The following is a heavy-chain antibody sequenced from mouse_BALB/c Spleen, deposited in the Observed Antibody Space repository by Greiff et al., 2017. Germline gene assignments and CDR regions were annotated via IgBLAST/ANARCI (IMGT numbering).Heavy chain of an antibody. CDR3: ARDAGGSSYRRYFDV. CDR2: SRNKANDYTT. V-gene: IGHV7-1*02. Sequence: EVQRVESGGGLVQPGGSLRLSCATSGFTFSDFYMEWVRQPPGKRLEWIAASRNKANDYTTEYSASVKGRFIVSRDTSQSILYLQMNALRAEDTAIYYCARDAGGSSYRRYFDVWGAGTTVTVSS. D-gene: IGHD1-1*01. J-gene: IGHJ1*01. CDR1: GFTFSDFY.